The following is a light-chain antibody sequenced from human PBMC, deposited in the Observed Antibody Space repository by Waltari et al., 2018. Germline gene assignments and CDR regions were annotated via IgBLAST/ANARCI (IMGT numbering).Light chain of an antibody. CDR2: SNN. Sequence: SVLAQRPSASGTPGQRITISCPGSNSNIGCNTVNWYQHFPGTAPRLLIYSNNQRPSGVPDRFSASKSGSSAALAIYGLHSEDEADYYCSTWDDRLTGVVFGGGTKVTVL. CDR1: NSNIGCNT. V-gene: IGLV1-44*01. CDR3: STWDDRLTGVV. J-gene: IGLJ2*01.